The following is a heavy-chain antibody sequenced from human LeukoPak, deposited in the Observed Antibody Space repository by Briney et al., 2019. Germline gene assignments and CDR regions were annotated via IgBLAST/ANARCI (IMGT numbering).Heavy chain of an antibody. CDR3: AGGQSVGY. D-gene: IGHD4-23*01. J-gene: IGHJ4*02. CDR1: GFTFSNYW. V-gene: IGHV3-7*01. CDR2: IKEDGNEK. Sequence: GGSLRLSCEVSGFTFSNYWMSWVRQAPGKGLEWVANIKEDGNEKYYVDSVKGRFTISRDNAKNSVYLQMNSLRVEDTAVYYRAGGQSVGYWGQGTLVTVSS.